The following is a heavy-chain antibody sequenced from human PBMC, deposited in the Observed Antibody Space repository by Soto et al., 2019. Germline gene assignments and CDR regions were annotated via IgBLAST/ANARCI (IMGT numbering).Heavy chain of an antibody. V-gene: IGHV4-59*01. Sequence: SETLSLTCTVSGGSISSYYWSWIRQPPGKGLEWIGYIYYTGLSNSNPSLNSRVTMSVDTSKNQFSLKLSSVTAADTAVYYCASHSSHWPFFDFWGQGALVTVSS. D-gene: IGHD6-13*01. CDR2: IYYTGLS. J-gene: IGHJ4*02. CDR3: ASHSSHWPFFDF. CDR1: GGSISSYY.